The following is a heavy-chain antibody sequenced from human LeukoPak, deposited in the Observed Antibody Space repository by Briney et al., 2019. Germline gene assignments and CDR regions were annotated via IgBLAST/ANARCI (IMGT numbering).Heavy chain of an antibody. Sequence: GGSLRHSCADAGFTFSKYWRQCVRQAPGKGLWWVSRIKRDGRSTNYADSVKGRFTISTDNAKKTLYLQMNSLRAEATAMYYCTRILVGGNRAFDIWGQGTMATVSS. D-gene: IGHD2-21*01. CDR2: IKRDGRST. V-gene: IGHV3-74*01. J-gene: IGHJ3*02. CDR1: GFTFSKYW. CDR3: TRILVGGNRAFDI.